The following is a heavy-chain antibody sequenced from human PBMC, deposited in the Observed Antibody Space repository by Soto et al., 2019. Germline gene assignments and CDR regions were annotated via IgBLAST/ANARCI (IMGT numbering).Heavy chain of an antibody. CDR1: GFTFSDYW. CDR3: ARGSLVHAFEI. Sequence: EVQVVESGGDLVQPGGSLRLSCAASGFTFSDYWMHWVRQAPGKGLVWVARIDSDGSDTIYGDSVKGRFSVSRDNARNTLFLQMNSLRVDDTAIYYCARGSLVHAFEIWGQGTMVTVSP. J-gene: IGHJ3*02. V-gene: IGHV3-74*01. CDR2: IDSDGSDT.